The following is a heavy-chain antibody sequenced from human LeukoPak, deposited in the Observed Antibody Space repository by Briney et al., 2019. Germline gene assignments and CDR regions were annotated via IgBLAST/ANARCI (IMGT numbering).Heavy chain of an antibody. CDR1: GFTFSSYS. D-gene: IGHD3-3*01. CDR2: ISNSAITV. Sequence: GGSLRLSCAASGFTFSSYSMNWVRQAPGKGLEWVSYISNSAITVYYADSVKGRFTISRDNARNSLSLQMNSLTAEDTAVYYCARTYYDFSYAMDVWGQGTTVTVSS. J-gene: IGHJ6*02. V-gene: IGHV3-48*04. CDR3: ARTYYDFSYAMDV.